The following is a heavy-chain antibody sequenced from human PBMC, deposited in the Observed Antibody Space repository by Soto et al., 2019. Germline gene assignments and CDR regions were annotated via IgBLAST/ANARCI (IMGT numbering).Heavy chain of an antibody. D-gene: IGHD3-22*01. CDR2: IYHSGST. J-gene: IGHJ6*02. CDR3: ARAEGLYYYDSSGPGYYYYGMDV. V-gene: IGHV4-4*02. CDR1: CGSIRRSNW. Sequence: SETLSLTSAVSCGSIRRSNWWSWVRQPPGKGLEWIGEIYHSGSTYYNPSLKSRDTISVDTSTNQFSLTLSSVTAEDTAVYYCARAEGLYYYDSSGPGYYYYGMDVWGQGTTVS.